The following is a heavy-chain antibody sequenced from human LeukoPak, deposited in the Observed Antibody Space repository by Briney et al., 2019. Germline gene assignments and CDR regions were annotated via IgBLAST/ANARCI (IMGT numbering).Heavy chain of an antibody. CDR1: GGSISSSSYY. J-gene: IGHJ4*02. Sequence: SETLSLTCTVSGGSISSSSYYWGWIRQSPGKGLEWIGSIYYSGSTYYNPSLKSRVTISVDTSKNQFSLKLSSVTAADTAVYYCARSRHDYGDLLRPTDYWGQGTLVTVSS. CDR2: IYYSGST. D-gene: IGHD4-17*01. V-gene: IGHV4-39*07. CDR3: ARSRHDYGDLLRPTDY.